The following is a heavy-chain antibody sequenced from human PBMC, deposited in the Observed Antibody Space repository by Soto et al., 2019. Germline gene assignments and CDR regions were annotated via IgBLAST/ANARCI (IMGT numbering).Heavy chain of an antibody. V-gene: IGHV3-33*01. J-gene: IGHJ4*02. CDR1: GFMFSNHG. CDR3: VRGDNWNDEASDY. D-gene: IGHD1-1*01. Sequence: QVQLVESGGGVVQPGRSLRLSCAASGFMFSNHGMHWVRQAPGKGLEWVAVIWSDGNNRCYADSVKGRFTISRDNSKNTVYLQMHSLRAEDTAVYYCVRGDNWNDEASDYWGQGTLVTVSS. CDR2: IWSDGNNR.